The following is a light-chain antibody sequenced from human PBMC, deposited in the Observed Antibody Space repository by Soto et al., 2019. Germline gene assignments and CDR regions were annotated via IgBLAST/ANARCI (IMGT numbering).Light chain of an antibody. J-gene: IGLJ1*01. CDR2: DVS. CDR1: SSDVGGYNY. Sequence: QSALTQPASLSGSPGQSITISCSGTSSDVGGYNYVSWYQQHPGKAPKLMIYDVSNRPSGVSNRFSGSKSGNTASLTISGLQAEDEADYYCRSYTSSSTLYVFGTGTRSPS. V-gene: IGLV2-14*01. CDR3: RSYTSSSTLYV.